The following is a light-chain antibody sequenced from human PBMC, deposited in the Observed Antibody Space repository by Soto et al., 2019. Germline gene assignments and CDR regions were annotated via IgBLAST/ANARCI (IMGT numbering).Light chain of an antibody. V-gene: IGKV3-20*01. CDR3: QQYGSSSIT. Sequence: SVLGQSPGTTSCSPWERANISCSASQSISRIYLAWYQQKPGQAPRLLIYGASGRATGVPDRFSGSGSGTDFTLTIDRLEPEDFAVYYCQQYGSSSITFGQGTRLEIK. CDR2: GAS. J-gene: IGKJ5*01. CDR1: QSISRIY.